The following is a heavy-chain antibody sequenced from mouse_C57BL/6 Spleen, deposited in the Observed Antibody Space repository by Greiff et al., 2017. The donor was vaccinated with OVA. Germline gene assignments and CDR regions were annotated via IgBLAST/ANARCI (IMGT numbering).Heavy chain of an antibody. V-gene: IGHV5-16*01. CDR2: INYDGSST. Sequence: EVELMESEGGLVQPGSSMKLSCTASGFTFSDYYMAWVRQVPEKGLEWVANINYDGSSTYYLDSLKSRFIISRDNAKNILYLQMSSLKSEDTATYYCAREGFGSEYYAMDYWGQGTSVTVSS. CDR1: GFTFSDYY. D-gene: IGHD1-1*01. CDR3: AREGFGSEYYAMDY. J-gene: IGHJ4*01.